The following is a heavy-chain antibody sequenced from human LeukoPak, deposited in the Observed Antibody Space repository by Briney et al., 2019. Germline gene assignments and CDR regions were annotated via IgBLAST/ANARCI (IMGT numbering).Heavy chain of an antibody. CDR3: ARSGEEYRYCSGGSCYFDY. D-gene: IGHD2-15*01. J-gene: IGHJ4*02. CDR1: GYSFTSYW. Sequence: GESLKISCKGSGYSFTSYWIGWVRQMPGKGLEWMGIIYPGDSDTRYSPSFQGQVTISADKSISTAYLQWSSLKASDTAMYYCARSGEEYRYCSGGSCYFDYWGQGTLVTVSP. V-gene: IGHV5-51*01. CDR2: IYPGDSDT.